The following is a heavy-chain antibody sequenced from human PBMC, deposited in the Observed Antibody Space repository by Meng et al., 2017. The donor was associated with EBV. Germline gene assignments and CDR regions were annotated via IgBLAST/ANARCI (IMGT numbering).Heavy chain of an antibody. CDR1: GVPCRSDS. D-gene: IGHD3-10*01. CDR2: LIPMSGTP. Sequence: RTPGCSRRSRCQTSGVPCRSDSVNVVRQAPGRRHEWMGRLIPMSGTPHNAQKFQDSVTIIPDESTSTHSMELNNLIFEDTAMYYCASESGRGFTPDYWGQGTLVTVSS. V-gene: IGHV1-69*01. J-gene: IGHJ4*02. CDR3: ASESGRGFTPDY.